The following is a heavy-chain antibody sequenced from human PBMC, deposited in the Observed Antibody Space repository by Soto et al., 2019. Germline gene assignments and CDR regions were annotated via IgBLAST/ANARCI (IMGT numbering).Heavy chain of an antibody. Sequence: EVQLVESGGGLVKPGGSLRLSCAASGFTFSSYSMNWVRQAPGKGLEWVSSISSSSSYIYYADSVKGRFTISRDNAKNSLYLQMTSLRAEDTAVYYCATGEYYYDSSGYYYCWGQGPLVTVSA. D-gene: IGHD3-22*01. CDR1: GFTFSSYS. V-gene: IGHV3-21*01. CDR2: ISSSSSYI. J-gene: IGHJ4*02. CDR3: ATGEYYYDSSGYYYC.